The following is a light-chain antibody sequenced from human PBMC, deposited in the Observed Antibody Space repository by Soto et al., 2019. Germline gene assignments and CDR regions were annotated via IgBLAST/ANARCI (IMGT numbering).Light chain of an antibody. J-gene: IGKJ1*01. CDR1: QSVSSDH. CDR2: GAS. V-gene: IGKV3-20*01. CDR3: QHYNSYSEA. Sequence: EIVLTQSPGTLSLSPGERATLSCRTSQSVSSDHLAWYQQKSGQAPRLLIYGASNRATGIPARFSGSGSGTEFTLTISSLKPDDFATYYCQHYNSYSEAFGQGTKVDIK.